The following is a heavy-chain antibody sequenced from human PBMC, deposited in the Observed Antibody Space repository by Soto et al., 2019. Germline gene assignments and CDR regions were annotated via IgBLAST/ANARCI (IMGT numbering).Heavy chain of an antibody. Sequence: QLQLQESGPGLVKPSETLSLTCTVSGGSISSSSYYWGWIRQPPGKGLEWIGSIYYSGSTYYNPSLKLRVTISADTSKNRCARRLSSATAADTAVYYCARHDKVRGLDYWGQGTLVTVSS. CDR1: GGSISSSSYY. CDR3: ARHDKVRGLDY. J-gene: IGHJ4*02. V-gene: IGHV4-39*01. CDR2: IYYSGST. D-gene: IGHD3-10*01.